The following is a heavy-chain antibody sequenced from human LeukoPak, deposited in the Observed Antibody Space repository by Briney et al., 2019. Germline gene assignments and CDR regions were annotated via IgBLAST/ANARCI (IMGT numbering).Heavy chain of an antibody. Sequence: ASVKVSCKASRYTFTGYYMHWVRQAPGQGLEWMGWINPNSGGTNYAQKFQGRVTMTRDTSISTAYMELSRLRSDDTAVYYCARVGNYDFWSGYSNWFDPWGQGTLVTVSS. J-gene: IGHJ5*02. V-gene: IGHV1-2*02. D-gene: IGHD3-3*01. CDR2: INPNSGGT. CDR1: RYTFTGYY. CDR3: ARVGNYDFWSGYSNWFDP.